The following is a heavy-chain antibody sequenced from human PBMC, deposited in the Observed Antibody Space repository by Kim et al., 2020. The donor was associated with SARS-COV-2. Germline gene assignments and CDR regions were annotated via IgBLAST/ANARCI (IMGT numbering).Heavy chain of an antibody. Sequence: GGSLRLSCAASGFTFSSYAMSWVRQAPGKGLEWVSAISGSGGSTYYADSVKGRFTISRDNSKNTLYLQMNSLRAEDTAVYYCAKDMLISDYGDYTLLLFDYWGQGTLVTVSS. V-gene: IGHV3-23*01. CDR3: AKDMLISDYGDYTLLLFDY. J-gene: IGHJ4*02. CDR1: GFTFSSYA. D-gene: IGHD4-17*01. CDR2: ISGSGGST.